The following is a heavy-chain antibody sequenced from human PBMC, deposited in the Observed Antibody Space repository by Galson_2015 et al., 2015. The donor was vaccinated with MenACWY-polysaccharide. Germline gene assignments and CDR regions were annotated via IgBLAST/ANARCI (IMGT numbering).Heavy chain of an antibody. J-gene: IGHJ4*02. Sequence: PGKGLKWVAFIRYDGRDTYYADSVKGRFTLSRDNSKNTLYLQMDSLRAEDTAVYYCAKDRIAAASDGDYWGQGTLVTVSS. CDR2: IRYDGRDT. V-gene: IGHV3-30*02. CDR3: AKDRIAAASDGDY. D-gene: IGHD6-13*01.